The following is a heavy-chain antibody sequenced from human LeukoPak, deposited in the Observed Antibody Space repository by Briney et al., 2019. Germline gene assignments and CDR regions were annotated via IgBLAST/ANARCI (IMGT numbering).Heavy chain of an antibody. CDR3: AKDGTSGTWDN. CDR1: GFTFSSYA. D-gene: IGHD1-1*01. CDR2: ISGSGGST. J-gene: IGHJ4*02. V-gene: IGHV3-23*01. Sequence: GGSLRLSCAASGFTFSSYAMSWVRQAPGKGLEWVSAISGSGGSTYYADSVKGRFTISRDNSKSTLYLQLNSLKTEDTALYYCAKDGTSGTWDNWGQGTLVTVSS.